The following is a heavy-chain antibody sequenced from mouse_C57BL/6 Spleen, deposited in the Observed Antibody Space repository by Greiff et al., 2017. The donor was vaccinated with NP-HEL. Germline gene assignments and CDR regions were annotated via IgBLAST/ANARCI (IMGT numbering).Heavy chain of an antibody. Sequence: VQLQESGPGLVQPSQSLSITCTVSGFSLTSYGVHWVRQSPGKGLEWLGVIWRGGSTDYNAAFMSRLSITKDNSKSQVFFKMNSLQADDTAIYYCAKKGGYYYAMDYWGQGTSVTVSS. V-gene: IGHV2-5*01. CDR3: AKKGGYYYAMDY. CDR1: GFSLTSYG. CDR2: IWRGGST. J-gene: IGHJ4*01.